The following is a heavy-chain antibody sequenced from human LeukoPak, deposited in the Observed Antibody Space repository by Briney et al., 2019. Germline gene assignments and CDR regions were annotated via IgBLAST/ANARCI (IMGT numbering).Heavy chain of an antibody. CDR2: INPSGGT. J-gene: IGHJ4*02. CDR3: AREGVAATGLDY. D-gene: IGHD6-13*01. Sequence: GASVKVSCNASGHTFSIYNMHWVRQAPGQGLEWMGIINPSGGTSYAQKIQGRVTMTRDTSTTTVYMELSSLRSEDTAVYYCAREGVAATGLDYWGQGTLVTVSS. CDR1: GHTFSIYN. V-gene: IGHV1-46*01.